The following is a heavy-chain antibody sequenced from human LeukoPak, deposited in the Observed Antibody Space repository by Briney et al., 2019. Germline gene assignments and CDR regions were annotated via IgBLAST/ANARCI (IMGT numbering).Heavy chain of an antibody. Sequence: GGSLRLSCEASGLAFRNFAMSWVRQAPGKGLEWVSGMTGSGGSSYYADSVKGRFTISGDNAKNALYLQMNSLGADDTALYYCAKMKGQRLNDYCMDVWGKGTTVTVSS. CDR2: MTGSGGSS. CDR3: AKMKGQRLNDYCMDV. J-gene: IGHJ6*03. CDR1: GLAFRNFA. V-gene: IGHV3-23*01.